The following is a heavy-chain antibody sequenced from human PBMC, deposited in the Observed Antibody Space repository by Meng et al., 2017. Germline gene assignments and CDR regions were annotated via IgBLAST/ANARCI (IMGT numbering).Heavy chain of an antibody. D-gene: IGHD2-2*01. V-gene: IGHV1-2*06. Sequence: VQRWQAGAEVKKPGASVNVSCKASGYTFTGYYMHWVRQTPGQGLEWMGRINPNSGGTNYAQKFQGRVTMTRDTSISTAYMELSRLRSDDTAVYYCARDLGGYCSSTSCYASNWFDPWGQGTLVTVSS. CDR2: INPNSGGT. J-gene: IGHJ5*02. CDR3: ARDLGGYCSSTSCYASNWFDP. CDR1: GYTFTGYY.